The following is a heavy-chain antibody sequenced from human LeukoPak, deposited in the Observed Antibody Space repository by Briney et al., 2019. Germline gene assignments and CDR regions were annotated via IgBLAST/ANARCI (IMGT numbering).Heavy chain of an antibody. Sequence: GGSLRLSCTASGFSFSTYSMTWVRQGPGKGLEWVSSIYNSGSKAFYADSVKGRFTISRDNSKNTLYLQMNSLTAEDTAIYYCSKDVVPDSGWDLDYWGQGTLVTVSS. D-gene: IGHD6-19*01. V-gene: IGHV3-23*05. J-gene: IGHJ4*02. CDR1: GFSFSTYS. CDR3: SKDVVPDSGWDLDY. CDR2: IYNSGSKA.